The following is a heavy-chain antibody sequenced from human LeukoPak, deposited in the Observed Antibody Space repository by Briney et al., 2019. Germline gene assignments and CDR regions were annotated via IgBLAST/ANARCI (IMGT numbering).Heavy chain of an antibody. D-gene: IGHD2-15*01. CDR2: IIPIFGTA. Sequence: VASVKVSCKASGGTFSIYAISWVRQAPGQGLEWMGGIIPIFGTANYAQKFQGRVTITADESTSTAYMELSSLRSEDTAVYYCAAGVPAQYCSGGSCYYAYWGQGTLVTVSS. J-gene: IGHJ4*02. V-gene: IGHV1-69*13. CDR3: AAGVPAQYCSGGSCYYAY. CDR1: GGTFSIYA.